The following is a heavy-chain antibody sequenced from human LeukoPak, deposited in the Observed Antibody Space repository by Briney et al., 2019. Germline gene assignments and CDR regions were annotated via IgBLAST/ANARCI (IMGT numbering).Heavy chain of an antibody. Sequence: GASVKVSCKVSGYTLTELSMHWVRQAPGKGLEWMGGFDPEDGETIYAQKFQGRVTMTEDTSTDTAYMELRSLRSDDTAVYYCAREGPYSSSSTPENSDYWGQGTLVTVSS. CDR2: FDPEDGET. CDR3: AREGPYSSSSTPENSDY. D-gene: IGHD6-13*01. J-gene: IGHJ4*02. CDR1: GYTLTELS. V-gene: IGHV1-24*01.